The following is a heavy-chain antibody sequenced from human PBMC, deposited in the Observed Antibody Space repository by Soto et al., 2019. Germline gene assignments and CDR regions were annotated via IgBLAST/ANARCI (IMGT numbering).Heavy chain of an antibody. CDR2: IYYSGST. CDR3: ARETVVVAATPYWFDP. V-gene: IGHV4-30-4*01. J-gene: IGHJ5*02. Sequence: PSETLSLTCTVSGGSISSGDYYWSWIRQPPGKGLKGIGFIYYSGSTYYNPSLKSRVTISVDTSKNQFSLKLSSVTAADTAVYYCARETVVVAATPYWFDPWGQGTLVTVSS. CDR1: GGSISSGDYY. D-gene: IGHD2-15*01.